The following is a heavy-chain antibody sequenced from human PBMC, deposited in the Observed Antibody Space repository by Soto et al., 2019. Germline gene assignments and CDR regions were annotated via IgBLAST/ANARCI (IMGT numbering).Heavy chain of an antibody. V-gene: IGHV6-1*01. CDR2: TYYRSKWYN. Sequence: PSQTLSLTCDISGDSVSSNRGAWNWIRQSPSRGLEWLGRTYYRSKWYNDYAVSVKSRITINPDTSKNQFSLQLSSVTPEDTAVYYCARSYYYGMDVWGQGTTVTVSS. CDR3: ARSYYYGMDV. CDR1: GDSVSSNRGA. J-gene: IGHJ6*02.